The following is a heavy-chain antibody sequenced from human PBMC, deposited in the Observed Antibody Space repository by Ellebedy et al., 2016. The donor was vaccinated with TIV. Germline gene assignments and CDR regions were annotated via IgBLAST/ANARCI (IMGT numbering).Heavy chain of an antibody. CDR2: IRHDGGEK. D-gene: IGHD3-10*01. CDR3: ARAKVGANYGLDV. J-gene: IGHJ6*02. V-gene: IGHV3-7*01. CDR1: GFTFNKAW. Sequence: GESLKISCAASGFTFNKAWMNWVRQAPGKGLEWVANIRHDGGEKSYVDSVKGRFTISRENARNSLYLQMNSLRGEDTAVYYCARAKVGANYGLDVWGQGTTVTVAS.